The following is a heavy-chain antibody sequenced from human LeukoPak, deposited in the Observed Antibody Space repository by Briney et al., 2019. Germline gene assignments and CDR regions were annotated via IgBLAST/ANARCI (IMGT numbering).Heavy chain of an antibody. CDR1: GGSISSYY. CDR2: IYYSGST. J-gene: IGHJ5*02. Sequence: SETLSLTCTVSGGSISSYYWSWIRQPPGKGLEWIGYIYYSGSTNYNPSLKSRVTISVDTSKNQFSLKLSSVTAADTAVYYCARGPAWFDPWGQGTLVTVSS. D-gene: IGHD1-14*01. V-gene: IGHV4-59*01. CDR3: ARGPAWFDP.